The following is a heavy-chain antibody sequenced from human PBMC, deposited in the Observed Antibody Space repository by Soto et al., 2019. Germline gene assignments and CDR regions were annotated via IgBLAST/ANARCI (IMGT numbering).Heavy chain of an antibody. CDR1: GFTLSGSF. CDR2: IASKVHNYAT. Sequence: EVQLVESGGGLVQPGGSLKLSCAASGFTLSGSFIHWVRQASGKGLEWVGRIASKVHNYATADGRSVEGRFTVSRDNSRNTAYLQMEGLKTEETAVYFCAGLMDTLVDRFDYWGQGILVTVSS. D-gene: IGHD2-8*01. CDR3: AGLMDTLVDRFDY. J-gene: IGHJ4*02. V-gene: IGHV3-73*02.